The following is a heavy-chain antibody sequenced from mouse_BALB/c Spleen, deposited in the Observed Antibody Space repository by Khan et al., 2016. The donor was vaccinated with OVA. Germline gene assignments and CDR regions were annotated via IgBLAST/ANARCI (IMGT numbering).Heavy chain of an antibody. V-gene: IGHV1-77*01. D-gene: IGHD3-2*02. J-gene: IGHJ3*01. CDR3: ARAGYGGFAY. CDR1: GYTFTDFL. CDR2: IYPGSGYT. Sequence: QVQLQQPGPDLVKPGASVKMSCKASGYTFTDFLISWVKQRPGQGLEWIGEIYPGSGYTYYNEKFRGKAILTSDKSSNTAYMQLNSLTSEDSAVYFCARAGYGGFAYWGQGALVTVSA.